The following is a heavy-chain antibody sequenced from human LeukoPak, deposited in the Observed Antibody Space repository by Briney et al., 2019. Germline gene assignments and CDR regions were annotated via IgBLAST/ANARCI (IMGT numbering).Heavy chain of an antibody. CDR3: AKDAWSLNGVYDPFDI. D-gene: IGHD2-8*01. V-gene: IGHV3-23*01. Sequence: GGSLRLSCVASGFTFNHFAMSWVRQAPGRGLQWVSVIGGGDNDRYYTDSVKGRFIVSRDNSKSTLFLQMNSLRPEDTAVYYCAKDAWSLNGVYDPFDIWGQGTMVTVSS. J-gene: IGHJ3*02. CDR2: IGGGDNDR. CDR1: GFTFNHFA.